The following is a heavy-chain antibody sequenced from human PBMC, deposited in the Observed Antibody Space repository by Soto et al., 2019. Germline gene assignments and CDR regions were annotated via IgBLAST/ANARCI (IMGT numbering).Heavy chain of an antibody. J-gene: IGHJ5*02. V-gene: IGHV3-33*01. D-gene: IGHD2-21*01. CDR1: GFTSTNYG. CDR3: ARVDPYSASDL. Sequence: QEQLVESGGGVAQPGRSLRLSCAASGFTSTNYGMQWVRQAPGNGLEWVAVIWYDGINTHYTESVKGGFSITRDDSKNTLYLQMNSLRVDDTAVYNCARVDPYSASDLWGQGTLVSVSS. CDR2: IWYDGINT.